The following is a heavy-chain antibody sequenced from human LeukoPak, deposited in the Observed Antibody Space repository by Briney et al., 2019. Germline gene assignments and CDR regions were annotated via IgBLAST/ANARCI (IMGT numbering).Heavy chain of an antibody. Sequence: SETLSLTCTVSGGSISSYSWSWIRQPPGKGLEWIGYIYNSGSTNYNPSLKSRVTISVDTSKNQFSLKLISVIAADTAVYYCARNAGDYWGQGTLVTVSS. V-gene: IGHV4-59*01. CDR1: GGSISSYS. CDR3: ARNAGDY. CDR2: IYNSGST. J-gene: IGHJ4*02.